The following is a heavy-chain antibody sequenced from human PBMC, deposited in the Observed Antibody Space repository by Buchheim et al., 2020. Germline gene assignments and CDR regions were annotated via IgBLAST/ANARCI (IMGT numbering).Heavy chain of an antibody. CDR1: GGSVSSGSYY. CDR2: IYYSGST. D-gene: IGHD2-21*02. Sequence: QVQLQESGPGLVKPSETLSLTCTVSGGSVSSGSYYWSWIRQPPGKGLEWIGYIYYSGSTNYNPSLKSRVTISVDTSKNQFSLKLSSVTAADTAVYYCARVRVVVVTAIEYYFDYWGQGTL. V-gene: IGHV4-61*01. CDR3: ARVRVVVVTAIEYYFDY. J-gene: IGHJ4*02.